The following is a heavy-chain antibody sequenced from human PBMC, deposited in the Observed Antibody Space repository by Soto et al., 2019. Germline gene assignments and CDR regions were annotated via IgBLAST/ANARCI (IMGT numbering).Heavy chain of an antibody. CDR2: VDHSGSA. D-gene: IGHD3-16*01. CDR1: GGSFSDYY. V-gene: IGHV4-34*09. Sequence: LSLTCAVYGGSFSDYYWSWIRQPPGKGLEWIGEVDHSGSANYNPSLKSRVTISVDTSKNQFSLKLSSVTAADTAVYYCARVGGINWFDPWGQGTLVTVSS. CDR3: ARVGGINWFDP. J-gene: IGHJ5*02.